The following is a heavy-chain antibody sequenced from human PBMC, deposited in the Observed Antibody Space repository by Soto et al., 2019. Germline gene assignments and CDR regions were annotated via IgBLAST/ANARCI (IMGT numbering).Heavy chain of an antibody. CDR2: IKQDGSEQ. V-gene: IGHV3-7*04. CDR1: GFTFSSYW. Sequence: PGGSLRLSCAASGFTFSSYWMSWVRQAPGKGLEWVANIKQDGSEQYYVDSVKGRFTISRDNAKNSLFLQMNSLRAEDTAVYYCARGGDYRSSTSCYDDDAFDIWGQGTMVTVSS. D-gene: IGHD2-2*01. J-gene: IGHJ3*02. CDR3: ARGGDYRSSTSCYDDDAFDI.